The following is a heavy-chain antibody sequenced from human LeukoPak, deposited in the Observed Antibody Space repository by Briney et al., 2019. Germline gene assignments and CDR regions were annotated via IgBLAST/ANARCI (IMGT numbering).Heavy chain of an antibody. J-gene: IGHJ4*02. CDR1: GGSTSSYY. CDR2: VSYSGNT. Sequence: PSETLSLTCTVSGGSTSSYYWSWVRQPPGKGLEWIGYVSYSGNTDYNPSLKSRVIISIDTSKNQFSLRLRSVTAADTAVYYCARENDRYGRIDYWGQGTQVTVSS. V-gene: IGHV4-59*01. D-gene: IGHD5-18*01. CDR3: ARENDRYGRIDY.